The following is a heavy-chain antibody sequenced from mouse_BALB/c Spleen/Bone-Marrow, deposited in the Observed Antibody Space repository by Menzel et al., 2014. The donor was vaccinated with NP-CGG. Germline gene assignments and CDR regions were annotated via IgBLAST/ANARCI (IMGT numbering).Heavy chain of an antibody. Sequence: EVMLVESGGGLVQPGGSLKLSCAASGFTFSSYGMSWVRQTPDKRLEMIATINVNGDTTYHPDSVKGRFTISRDNVKNTLYLQMSSLKSEDTAMYYCARGYDHSSWFAYWGQGTLVTVSA. V-gene: IGHV5-6-3*01. CDR2: INVNGDTT. CDR3: ARGYDHSSWFAY. J-gene: IGHJ3*01. CDR1: GFTFSSYG. D-gene: IGHD2-3*01.